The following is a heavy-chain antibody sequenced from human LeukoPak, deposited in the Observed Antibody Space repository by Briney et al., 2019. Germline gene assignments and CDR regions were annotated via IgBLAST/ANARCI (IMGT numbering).Heavy chain of an antibody. V-gene: IGHV3-11*04. J-gene: IGHJ4*02. CDR3: ARFIAAPYYFDY. Sequence: GGSLRLSCTASGFTFSDYYMSWIRQAPGKGLEWVAYITSSGSTMYYADSVKGRFTISRDNAKNSLYLQMNSLRAEDTAVYYCARFIAAPYYFDYWGRGTLVTVSS. D-gene: IGHD6-13*01. CDR1: GFTFSDYY. CDR2: ITSSGSTM.